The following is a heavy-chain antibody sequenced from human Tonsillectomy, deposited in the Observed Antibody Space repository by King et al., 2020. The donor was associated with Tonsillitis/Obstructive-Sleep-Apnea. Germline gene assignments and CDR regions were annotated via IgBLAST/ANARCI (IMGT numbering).Heavy chain of an antibody. CDR3: ARHPSTTVVPFDY. D-gene: IGHD4-23*01. CDR2: IYYSGST. J-gene: IGHJ4*02. V-gene: IGHV4-39*01. Sequence: QLQESGPGLVKPSETLSLTCTVSGGSISSSSYYWGWIRQPPGKGLEWIGSIYYSGSTYYNPSLKSRVTISVDTSKNPFSLKLRSVTAAETAVYYCARHPSTTVVPFDYWGQGTLVTVSS. CDR1: GGSISSSSYY.